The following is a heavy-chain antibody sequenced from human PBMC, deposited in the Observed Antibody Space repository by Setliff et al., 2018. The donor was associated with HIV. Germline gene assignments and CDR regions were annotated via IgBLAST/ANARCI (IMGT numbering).Heavy chain of an antibody. Sequence: SETLSLTCGVYGGSLSDYYWSWIRQPPGKGLEWIGEINHSGSSNYNPSLKSRVTISVDTSKNQLSLNVTSVTAADTAVYYCARSKTFYDFWGGYYTHGAFKIWGLGTMVTVSS. J-gene: IGHJ3*02. CDR2: INHSGSS. V-gene: IGHV4-34*01. CDR1: GGSLSDYY. D-gene: IGHD3-3*01. CDR3: ARSKTFYDFWGGYYTHGAFKI.